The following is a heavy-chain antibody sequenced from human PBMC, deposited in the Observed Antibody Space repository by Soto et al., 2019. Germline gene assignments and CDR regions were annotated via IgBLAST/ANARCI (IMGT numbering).Heavy chain of an antibody. V-gene: IGHV3-30*18. CDR3: AKDGSPNFDH. CDR2: MSYDGSNE. D-gene: IGHD1-26*01. Sequence: QVQLVESGGGVVQPGRSLRLSCAASGFTFSHYAMHWVRQAPGKGLEWVALMSYDGSNEYYADSVKGRFTISRDNSKNTLYLKMTSLRAEDPAVYYCAKDGSPNFDHRAHAPL. J-gene: IGHJ5*02. CDR1: GFTFSHYA.